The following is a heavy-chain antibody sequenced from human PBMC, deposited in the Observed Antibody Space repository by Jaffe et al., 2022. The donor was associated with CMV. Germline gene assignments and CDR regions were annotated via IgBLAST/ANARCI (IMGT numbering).Heavy chain of an antibody. D-gene: IGHD3-3*01. Sequence: EVQLLESGGGLVQPGESLRLSCAASGFTFGNYAMSWVRQAPGKGLEWVSLISGSGARTYYAGSVKGRFTISRDSSKSTLYLRMNSLRADDTAVYYCAKDLYYDFWSGYPSLEYWGQGTLVTVSS. V-gene: IGHV3-23*01. CDR1: GFTFGNYA. CDR2: ISGSGART. J-gene: IGHJ4*02. CDR3: AKDLYYDFWSGYPSLEY.